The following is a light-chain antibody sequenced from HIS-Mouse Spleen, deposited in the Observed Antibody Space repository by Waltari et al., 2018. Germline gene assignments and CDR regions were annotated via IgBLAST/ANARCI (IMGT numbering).Light chain of an antibody. Sequence: QSVLTQPPSASGTPGQRVTISCSGSSPNIGSNYVYWYQQLPGTAPKLLTYRNNPRPSGVPDRFSGSKSRSAASLAISGLRSENEADYYCAAWDASLSGPVFGGGTKLTVL. J-gene: IGLJ3*02. V-gene: IGLV1-47*01. CDR2: RNN. CDR3: AAWDASLSGPV. CDR1: SPNIGSNY.